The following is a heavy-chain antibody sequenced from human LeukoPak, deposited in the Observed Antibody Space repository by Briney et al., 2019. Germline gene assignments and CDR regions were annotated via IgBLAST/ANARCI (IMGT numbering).Heavy chain of an antibody. CDR3: AKVYYYDSSGQDAEYFQH. V-gene: IGHV3-43*02. Sequence: GGSLRLSCAASGFTFDDYAMHWVRQALGKGLEWVSLISGDGGSTYYADSVKGRFTISRDNSKNSLYLQMNSLRTEDTALYYCAKVYYYDSSGQDAEYFQHWGQGTLVTVSS. J-gene: IGHJ1*01. D-gene: IGHD3-22*01. CDR1: GFTFDDYA. CDR2: ISGDGGST.